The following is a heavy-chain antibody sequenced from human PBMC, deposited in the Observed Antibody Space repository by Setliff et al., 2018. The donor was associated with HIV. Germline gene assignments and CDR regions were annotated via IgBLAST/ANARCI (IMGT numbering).Heavy chain of an antibody. Sequence: GSLRLSCAASGFSFSSYWMSWVRQAPGKGLEWVANIKQDGSEKYYVDSVKGRFTISRDNAKNSLYLQMNSLRAEDTAVYYCARGAFWSAAVAGTQYFQHWGQGTLVTVSS. CDR2: IKQDGSEK. J-gene: IGHJ1*01. V-gene: IGHV3-7*01. CDR3: ARGAFWSAAVAGTQYFQH. CDR1: GFSFSSYW. D-gene: IGHD6-19*01.